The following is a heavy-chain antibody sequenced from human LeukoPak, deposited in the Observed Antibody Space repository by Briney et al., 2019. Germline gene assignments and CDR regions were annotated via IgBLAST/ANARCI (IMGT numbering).Heavy chain of an antibody. D-gene: IGHD6-19*01. Sequence: GGSLRLSCTPSGFTFNRYALYWVRPAPGKGREWVSGIFGSGGSAHYADSVKGRFTISRDNSQNTVYLQMNSLRAEDTAVYYCGKTTTGYSSGRNPAWPVDYWGQGTLVTVSS. CDR2: IFGSGGSA. J-gene: IGHJ4*02. CDR3: GKTTTGYSSGRNPAWPVDY. CDR1: GFTFNRYA. V-gene: IGHV3-23*01.